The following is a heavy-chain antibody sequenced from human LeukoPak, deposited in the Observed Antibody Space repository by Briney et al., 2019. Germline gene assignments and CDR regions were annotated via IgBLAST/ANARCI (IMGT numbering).Heavy chain of an antibody. Sequence: SETLSLTCTVSGGSISSYYWSWIRQPPGKGLEWIGYIYYSGSTNYNPSLKSRVTISVDTSKNQFSLKLSSVTAADTAVYYCARGGGWFGDLGYYYYMDVWGKGTTVSISS. V-gene: IGHV4-59*01. CDR3: ARGGGWFGDLGYYYYMDV. CDR1: GGSISSYY. J-gene: IGHJ6*03. CDR2: IYYSGST. D-gene: IGHD3-10*01.